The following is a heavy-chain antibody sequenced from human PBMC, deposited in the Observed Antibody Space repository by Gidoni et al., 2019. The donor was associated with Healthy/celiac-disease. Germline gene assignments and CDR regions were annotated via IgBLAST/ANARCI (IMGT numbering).Heavy chain of an antibody. CDR3: ARLKYCSSTSCYDLPLAGA. D-gene: IGHD2-2*01. CDR2: IYPGDSDT. CDR1: GYSFTSYW. V-gene: IGHV5-51*01. Sequence: EVQLVQSGAEVKTPGESLKISCKGSGYSFTSYWIGWVRQMPGKGLEWMGIIYPGDSDTRYSPSFQGQVTISADKSISTAYLQWSSLKASDTAMYYCARLKYCSSTSCYDLPLAGAWGQGTLVTVSS. J-gene: IGHJ4*02.